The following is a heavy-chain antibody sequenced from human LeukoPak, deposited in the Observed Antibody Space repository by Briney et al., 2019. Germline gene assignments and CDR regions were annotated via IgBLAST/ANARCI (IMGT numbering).Heavy chain of an antibody. J-gene: IGHJ3*02. CDR2: IKQDGSQK. CDR1: GFTFSSFW. D-gene: IGHD2-21*01. CDR3: XXXRRVGGWGGAFDI. V-gene: IGHV3-7*01. Sequence: GGSLRLSCAASGFTFSSFWMNWVRQAPGKGLEYVANIKQDGSQKYYVDSVKGRFTISRDNTENSLYLQMNYLTTDDKAVYYXXXXRRVGGWGGAFDIWGQGTKVTVSS.